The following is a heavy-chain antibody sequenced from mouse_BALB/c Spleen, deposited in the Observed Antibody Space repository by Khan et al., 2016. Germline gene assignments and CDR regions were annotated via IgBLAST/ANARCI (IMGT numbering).Heavy chain of an antibody. CDR1: GFNIKDTY. CDR2: IDPANGYT. D-gene: IGHD2-3*01. CDR3: APHDGYYSWFAY. J-gene: IGHJ3*01. Sequence: VQLKQSGAELVKPGAAVKLSCTASGFNIKDTYMFWLKQRPEQGLEWIGKIDPANGYTKYDPKFQGRATITTDTSSNSAYLQLSSLTSEDTAVYYCAPHDGYYSWFAYWGQGTLVTVSA. V-gene: IGHV14-3*02.